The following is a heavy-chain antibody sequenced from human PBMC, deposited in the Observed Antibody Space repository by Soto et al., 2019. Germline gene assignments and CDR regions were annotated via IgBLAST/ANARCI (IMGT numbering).Heavy chain of an antibody. V-gene: IGHV3-30*04. D-gene: IGHD6-6*01. CDR3: TKSSGGSSSVGMDY. Sequence: LRLSCAVSGFIFKNYALNWVRQAPGKGLEWVASITRDGYNKYYADSVKGRFTISRDNSKNTLSLQMTALRVEDSSVYYCTKSSGGSSSVGMDYWGPGTLVAVSS. CDR1: GFIFKNYA. CDR2: ITRDGYNK. J-gene: IGHJ4*02.